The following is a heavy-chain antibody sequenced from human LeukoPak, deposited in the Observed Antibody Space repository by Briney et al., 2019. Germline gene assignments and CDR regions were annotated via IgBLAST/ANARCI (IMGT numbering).Heavy chain of an antibody. CDR2: IRSKAYGGTT. D-gene: IGHD2-2*01. CDR1: GFTFGDYA. CDR3: TRVGIVVVPAAFDY. J-gene: IGHJ4*02. Sequence: GGSLRLSCTASGFTFGDYAMSWVRQAPGKGLEWVGFIRSKAYGGTTEYAASVKGRFTISRDDSKSIAYLQMNSLKTEDTAVYYCTRVGIVVVPAAFDYWGQGTLVTVSS. V-gene: IGHV3-49*04.